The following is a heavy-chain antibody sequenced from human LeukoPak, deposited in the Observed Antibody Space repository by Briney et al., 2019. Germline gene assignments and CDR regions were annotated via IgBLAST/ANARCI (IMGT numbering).Heavy chain of an antibody. Sequence: ASVKVSCKASRYTFTAYYMHWVRQAAGQGLEWMGWINPNSGGTNYAQNFQGRDTMTRDTSINTVYMELNRLRSDDTAVYYCARGAPGYCSGTNCPNPFDYWGQGNLVTVSS. D-gene: IGHD2-2*01. J-gene: IGHJ4*02. CDR1: RYTFTAYY. CDR2: INPNSGGT. V-gene: IGHV1-2*02. CDR3: ARGAPGYCSGTNCPNPFDY.